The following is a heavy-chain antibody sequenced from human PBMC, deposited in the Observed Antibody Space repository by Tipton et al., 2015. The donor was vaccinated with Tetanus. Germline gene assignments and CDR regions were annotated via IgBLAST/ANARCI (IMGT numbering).Heavy chain of an antibody. CDR3: ARAAHSSGWYEEDY. CDR1: GFTFSSYW. Sequence: SLRLSCAASGFTFSSYWMSWVRQAPGKGLEWVANIKQDGSEKYYVDSVKGRFTISRDNAKNSLYLQMNSLRAEDTAVYYCARAAHSSGWYEEDYWGQGTLVTVSS. CDR2: IKQDGSEK. J-gene: IGHJ4*02. V-gene: IGHV3-7*01. D-gene: IGHD6-19*01.